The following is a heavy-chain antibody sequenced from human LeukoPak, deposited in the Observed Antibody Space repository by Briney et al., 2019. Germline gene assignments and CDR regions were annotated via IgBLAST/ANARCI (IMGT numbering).Heavy chain of an antibody. CDR2: IYYSGST. CDR3: ARVRLGRYQADY. CDR1: GGSISNYY. D-gene: IGHD1-26*01. Sequence: SETLSLTCTVSGGSISNYYWNWIRQPPGQGLEWIGHIYYSGSTNYNPSLKSRVTISVDTSKNQFSLKLSSVTAAGTAVYYCARVRLGRYQADYWGQGTLATVSS. V-gene: IGHV4-59*12. J-gene: IGHJ4*02.